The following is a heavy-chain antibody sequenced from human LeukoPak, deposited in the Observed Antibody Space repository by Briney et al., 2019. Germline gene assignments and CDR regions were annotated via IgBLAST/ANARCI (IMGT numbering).Heavy chain of an antibody. CDR1: GGTFSSYA. CDR3: ALGSTSCSNAWWCAFDI. D-gene: IGHD2-2*01. V-gene: IGHV1-69*13. J-gene: IGHJ3*02. Sequence: GASVKVSCKASGGTFSSYAISWVRQAPGQGLEWMGGIIPIFGTANYAQKFQGRVTITADESTSTAYMELSSLRSEDTAVYYCALGSTSCSNAWWCAFDIWGQGTMVTVSS. CDR2: IIPIFGTA.